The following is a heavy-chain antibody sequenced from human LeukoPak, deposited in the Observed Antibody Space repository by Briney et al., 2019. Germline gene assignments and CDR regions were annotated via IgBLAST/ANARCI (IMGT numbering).Heavy chain of an antibody. CDR1: GYPFTGYY. CDR3: ARLADCSSSSCRSFDY. CDR2: INPNSGFT. Sequence: ASVKVSCKASGYPFTGYYLHWVRQAPGQGLEWMGWINPNSGFTNYAQKFQGRVTMTRDTSISTAYMELSRLRSDDTAVYYCARLADCSSSSCRSFDYWGQGTLITVSS. V-gene: IGHV1-2*02. D-gene: IGHD2-2*01. J-gene: IGHJ4*02.